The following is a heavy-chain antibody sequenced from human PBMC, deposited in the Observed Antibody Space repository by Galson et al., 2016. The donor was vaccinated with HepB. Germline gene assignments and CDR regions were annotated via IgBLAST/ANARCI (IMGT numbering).Heavy chain of an antibody. Sequence: ETLSLTCTVSGDSISNVGRHWGWFRQSPEIGLEYIGSIHSSGTSYYNPSLTSRVPVSADKSRNQFFLSLTSVTAADTARSYCVRRGTAAADANRRGSGYWSQGTRVTVSS. CDR3: VRRGTAAADANRRGSGY. D-gene: IGHD6-13*01. CDR1: GDSISNVGRH. J-gene: IGHJ4*02. CDR2: IHSSGTS. V-gene: IGHV4-39*01.